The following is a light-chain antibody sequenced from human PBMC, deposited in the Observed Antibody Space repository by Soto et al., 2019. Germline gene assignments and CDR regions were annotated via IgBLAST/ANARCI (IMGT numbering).Light chain of an antibody. J-gene: IGLJ1*01. Sequence: SYELTQPPSVSVALGQTARVTCGGNNIGRKSVHWYQQMPGQAPVLVVSDYSDRPSGIPERFSGSKSGNTATLTISRVEAGDEADYYCQVWDVSTFHPDRFGNETKVTVL. V-gene: IGLV3-21*02. CDR1: NIGRKS. CDR3: QVWDVSTFHPDR. CDR2: DYS.